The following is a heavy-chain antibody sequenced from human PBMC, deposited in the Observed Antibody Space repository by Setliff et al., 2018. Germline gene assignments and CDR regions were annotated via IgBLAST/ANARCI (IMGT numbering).Heavy chain of an antibody. D-gene: IGHD2-8*01. CDR2: ISAYNGMT. Sequence: GASVKVSCKASGYSFSESIVSWVRQAPGLGLEWMGWISAYNGMTHSAQNFQGRVTLTTDTSTNMGYLEVRGLTSDDTALYYCSKLVRYCTTTACQGASGAEFWGQGTLVTVSS. J-gene: IGHJ4*02. CDR1: GYSFSESI. V-gene: IGHV1-18*01. CDR3: SKLVRYCTTTACQGASGAEF.